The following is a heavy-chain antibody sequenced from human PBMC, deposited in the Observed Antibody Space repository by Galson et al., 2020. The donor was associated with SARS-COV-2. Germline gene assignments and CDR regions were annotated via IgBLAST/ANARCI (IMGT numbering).Heavy chain of an antibody. CDR1: GGTFSSYA. Sequence: ASVKVSCKASGGTFSSYAISWVRQAPGQGLEWMGRIIPILGIANYAQKFQGRVTITADKSTSTAYMELSSLRSEDTAVYYCAREPGRPSSGWYSPNVWVPNNFDYWGQGTLVTVSS. V-gene: IGHV1-69*04. J-gene: IGHJ4*02. CDR3: AREPGRPSSGWYSPNVWVPNNFDY. CDR2: IIPILGIA. D-gene: IGHD6-19*01.